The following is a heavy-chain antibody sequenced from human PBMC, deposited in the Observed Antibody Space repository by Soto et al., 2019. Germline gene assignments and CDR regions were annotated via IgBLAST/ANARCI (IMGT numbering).Heavy chain of an antibody. Sequence: SVKGSCKASGGTFSSYAISWVRQAPGQGLEWMGGIIPICGTANYAQKFQGRGTITADKSTSTAYMELRRLRSEDTARYYRSGVGSSTSCSDCYSYYGMDVWGQGTTVTVSS. V-gene: IGHV1-69*06. J-gene: IGHJ6*02. D-gene: IGHD2-2*01. CDR3: SGVGSSTSCSDCYSYYGMDV. CDR1: GGTFSSYA. CDR2: IIPICGTA.